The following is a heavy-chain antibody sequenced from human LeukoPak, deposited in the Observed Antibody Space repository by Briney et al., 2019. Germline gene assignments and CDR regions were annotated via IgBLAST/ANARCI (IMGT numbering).Heavy chain of an antibody. CDR2: IYHSGST. CDR3: ARAYSSGWLTYYYYYMDV. D-gene: IGHD6-19*01. V-gene: IGHV4-4*02. Sequence: SETLSLTCVVSGGSISSSNWWSWVRQPPGKGLEWIGEIYHSGSTNYNPSLKSRITISVDKSKNQFSLKLSSVTAEDTAVYYCARAYSSGWLTYYYYYMDVWGKGTTVTISS. J-gene: IGHJ6*03. CDR1: GGSISSSNW.